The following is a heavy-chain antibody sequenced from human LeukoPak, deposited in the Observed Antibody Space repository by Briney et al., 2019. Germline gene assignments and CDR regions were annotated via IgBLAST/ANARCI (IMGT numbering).Heavy chain of an antibody. J-gene: IGHJ4*02. CDR3: ARGMNWGWSGYYGAYFDY. CDR2: INHSGST. V-gene: IGHV4-39*07. CDR1: GASISSSTYY. Sequence: PSETLSLTCTVSGASISSSTYYWGWIRQPPGKGLEWIGEINHSGSTNYNPSLKSRVTISVDTSKNQFSLKLSSVTAADTAVYYCARGMNWGWSGYYGAYFDYWGQGTLVTVSS. D-gene: IGHD3-3*01.